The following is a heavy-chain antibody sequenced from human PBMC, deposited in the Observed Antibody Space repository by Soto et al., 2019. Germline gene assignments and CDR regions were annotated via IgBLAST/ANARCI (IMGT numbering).Heavy chain of an antibody. Sequence: QVHLQESGPGLVKPSETLSLTCTVSRGSITSYYWSWIRQPPGKGLEWIGYIYYSGSTDYNPSLKSRVTISVDTSKNQFSLKLSSVTAADAAVYYCARSKVCWVYFDLWGRGTLVTVSS. CDR3: ARSKVCWVYFDL. CDR2: IYYSGST. D-gene: IGHD3-16*01. J-gene: IGHJ2*01. CDR1: RGSITSYY. V-gene: IGHV4-59*08.